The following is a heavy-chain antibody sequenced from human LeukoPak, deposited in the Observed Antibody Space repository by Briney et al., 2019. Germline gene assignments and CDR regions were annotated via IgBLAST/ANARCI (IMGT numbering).Heavy chain of an antibody. CDR1: GGSFSGYY. J-gene: IGHJ3*02. V-gene: IGHV4-34*01. CDR3: ARWSLWLGKSAYAFDI. CDR2: INHSGST. D-gene: IGHD3-10*01. Sequence: SETLSLTCAVYGGSFSGYYWSWIRQPPGKGLEWIGEINHSGSTNYNPSLKSRVTISVDTSKNQFSLKLSSVTAADTAVYYCARWSLWLGKSAYAFDIWGQGTMVTVSS.